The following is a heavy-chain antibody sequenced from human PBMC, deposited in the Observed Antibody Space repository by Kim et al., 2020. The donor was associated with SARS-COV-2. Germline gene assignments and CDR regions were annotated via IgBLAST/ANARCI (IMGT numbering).Heavy chain of an antibody. CDR1: GGSLSSNY. Sequence: SETLSLTCAVYGGSLSSNYWSWIRQPPGKGLEWIGEINDSGSTNYNPSLKSRVIISADTSKKQFSLTLNSVTAADTAVYYCAGRFSWFDPWGQGTLVTVSS. D-gene: IGHD3-3*01. CDR2: INDSGST. CDR3: AGRFSWFDP. V-gene: IGHV4-34*01. J-gene: IGHJ5*02.